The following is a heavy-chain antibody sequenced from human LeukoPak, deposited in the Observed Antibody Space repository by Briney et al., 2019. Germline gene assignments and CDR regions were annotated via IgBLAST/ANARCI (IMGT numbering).Heavy chain of an antibody. V-gene: IGHV4-61*02. CDR3: ARVGGAAAGRGFDY. Sequence: SETLSPTCTVSGGSISSGSYYWSWIRQPAGKGLEWIGRIYTSGSTNYNPSLKSRVTISVDTSKNQFSLKLSSVTAADTAVYYCARVGGAAAGRGFDYWGQGTLVTVSS. CDR2: IYTSGST. J-gene: IGHJ4*02. CDR1: GGSISSGSYY. D-gene: IGHD6-13*01.